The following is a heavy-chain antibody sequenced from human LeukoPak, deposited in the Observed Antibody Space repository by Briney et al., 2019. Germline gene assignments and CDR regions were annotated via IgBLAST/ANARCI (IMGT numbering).Heavy chain of an antibody. Sequence: SSETLSLTCTVSGGSISSYYWSWIRQPAGKGLEWIGRIYTSGSTNYNPSLKSRVTMSVDTSKNQFSLKLSSVTAADTAVHYCARDRSSSSIGYYYYMDVWGKGTTVTDSS. J-gene: IGHJ6*03. CDR1: GGSISSYY. V-gene: IGHV4-4*07. D-gene: IGHD6-6*01. CDR3: ARDRSSSSIGYYYYMDV. CDR2: IYTSGST.